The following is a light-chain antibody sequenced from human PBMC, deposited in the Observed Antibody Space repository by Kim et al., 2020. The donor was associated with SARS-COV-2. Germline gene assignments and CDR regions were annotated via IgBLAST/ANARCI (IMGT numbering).Light chain of an antibody. CDR2: AAS. Sequence: GDRVTITCRASQSISNYLNWYQQKLGKAPKLLIYAASRLQSGVPSRFSGSGSGTDFTLTINSLQPEDFAAYYCQQSYTTPLYTFGQGTKLEI. CDR3: QQSYTTPLYT. V-gene: IGKV1-39*01. J-gene: IGKJ2*01. CDR1: QSISNY.